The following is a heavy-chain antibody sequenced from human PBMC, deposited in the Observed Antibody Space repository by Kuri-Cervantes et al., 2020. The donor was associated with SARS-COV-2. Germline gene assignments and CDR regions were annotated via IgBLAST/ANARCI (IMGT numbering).Heavy chain of an antibody. V-gene: IGHV5-10-1*01. D-gene: IGHD3-10*01. CDR3: ARKPSGSGYNYGMDV. CDR2: IDPSDSCT. Sequence: GESLKISCKGSGYSFTSYWISWVRQMPGKGLEWMGRIDPSDSCTNYSPSFQGHVTISADKSISTAYLQWSSLKASDTAMYYCARKPSGSGYNYGMDVWGQGTTVTVSS. CDR1: GYSFTSYW. J-gene: IGHJ6*02.